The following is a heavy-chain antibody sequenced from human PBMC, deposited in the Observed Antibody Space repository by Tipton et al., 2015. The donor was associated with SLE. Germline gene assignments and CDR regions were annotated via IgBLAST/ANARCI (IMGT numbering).Heavy chain of an antibody. J-gene: IGHJ3*02. V-gene: IGHV4-59*12. CDR1: GGSISSYY. D-gene: IGHD5-24*01. CDR3: ASAGDGYKYAFDI. Sequence: LRLSCTVSGGSISSYYWSWIRQHPGKGLEWIGYIYYSGSTNYNPSLKSRVTISVDTSENQFSLKLSSVTAADTAVYYCASAGDGYKYAFDIWGQGTMVTVSS. CDR2: IYYSGST.